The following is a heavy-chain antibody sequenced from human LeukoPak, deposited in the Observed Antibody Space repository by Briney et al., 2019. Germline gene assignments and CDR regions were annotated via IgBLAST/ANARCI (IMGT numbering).Heavy chain of an antibody. CDR3: AREKVYYDTSGFYQYYFDY. J-gene: IGHJ4*02. CDR1: GGSISSGGYY. CDR2: IYYSGST. Sequence: SETLSLTCTVSGGSISSGGYYWSWIRQHPGKGLEWIGYIYYSGSTSYNPSLKSRVTISVDTSKNQFSLKLSSVTAADTAVYYCAREKVYYDTSGFYQYYFDYWGQGTLVTVSS. D-gene: IGHD3-22*01. V-gene: IGHV4-61*08.